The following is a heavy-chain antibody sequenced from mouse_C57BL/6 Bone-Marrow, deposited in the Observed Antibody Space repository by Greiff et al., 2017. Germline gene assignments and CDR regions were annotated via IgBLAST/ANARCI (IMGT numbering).Heavy chain of an antibody. V-gene: IGHV14-4*01. J-gene: IGHJ2*01. D-gene: IGHD1-1*01. CDR1: GFNIKDDY. CDR2: IDPENGDT. Sequence: EVQLQQSGAELVRPGASVKLSCTASGFNIKDDYMHWVKQRPEQGLEWIGWIDPENGDTEYASKFQGKATITADTSSNTAYLQLSSLTSEDTAVYYCTTDSHYYGSSPYYFDYWGQGTTLTVSS. CDR3: TTDSHYYGSSPYYFDY.